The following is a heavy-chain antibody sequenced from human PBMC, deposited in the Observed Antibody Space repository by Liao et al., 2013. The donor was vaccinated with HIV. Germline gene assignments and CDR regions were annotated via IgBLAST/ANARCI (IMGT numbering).Heavy chain of an antibody. D-gene: IGHD3-16*01. CDR2: INHAGST. CDR1: GGTFRDYY. J-gene: IGHJ4*02. Sequence: QVQLPQWGAGLLKPSETLSRTCAVYGGTFRDYYWAWIRQSPGKGLEWIGEINHAGSTNYNPSLKSRATMSVDTSKNQFSLKLSSVTAADTAVYYCARERWVRYFDYWGQGTLVTVSS. V-gene: IGHV4-34*01. CDR3: ARERWVRYFDY.